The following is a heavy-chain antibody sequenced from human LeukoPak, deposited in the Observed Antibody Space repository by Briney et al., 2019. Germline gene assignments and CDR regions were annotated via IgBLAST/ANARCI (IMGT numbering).Heavy chain of an antibody. Sequence: ASVKVSCKVSGYSLSELSRHWVRQAPGKGLEWMGGFDPEDVETVYAQKFQGRVTMTEDTSTDTAYLELGSLRSEDTAVYYCASGAGGAAFDIWGQGTMVTLSS. CDR2: FDPEDVET. J-gene: IGHJ3*02. D-gene: IGHD6-19*01. CDR1: GYSLSELS. CDR3: ASGAGGAAFDI. V-gene: IGHV1-24*01.